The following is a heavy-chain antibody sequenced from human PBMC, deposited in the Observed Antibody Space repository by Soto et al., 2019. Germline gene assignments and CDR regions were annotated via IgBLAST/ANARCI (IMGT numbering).Heavy chain of an antibody. CDR1: GDSFSRST. D-gene: IGHD3-22*01. V-gene: IGHV1-46*01. Sequence: GASVKVSCKASGDSFSRSTFSWVRQAPGQGLEWMGVINPSGGSTTYAQKFQGRVTMTRDTSTSTVYVEMSSLRSEDTAVYYCAREVAIVGANQWIDPWGQGTLVNVSS. J-gene: IGHJ5*02. CDR2: INPSGGST. CDR3: AREVAIVGANQWIDP.